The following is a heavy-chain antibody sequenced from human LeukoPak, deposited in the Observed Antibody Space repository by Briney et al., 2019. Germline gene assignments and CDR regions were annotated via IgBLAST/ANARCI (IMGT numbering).Heavy chain of an antibody. J-gene: IGHJ5*02. Sequence: PSETLSLTCTVSSGSIRGHYWSWIRQSPGRGLEWIGNIYTSGITKYNPSLNSRVTISIDTSPNRFSLKVTSMTAADTAIYYCARQAQDGTDNYFDPWGRGILVTVSS. V-gene: IGHV4-4*09. D-gene: IGHD1-14*01. CDR1: SGSIRGHY. CDR3: ARQAQDGTDNYFDP. CDR2: IYTSGIT.